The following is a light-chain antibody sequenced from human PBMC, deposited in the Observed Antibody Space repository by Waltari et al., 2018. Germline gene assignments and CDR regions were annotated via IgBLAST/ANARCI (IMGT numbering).Light chain of an antibody. J-gene: IGLJ2*01. CDR1: SSDVGGYNY. Sequence: QSALTQPASVSGSPGQSITISCTGTSSDVGGYNYVSWYQQHPGKAPKHMIYDVSKRPSGVAKRFSGSKSGNTAALTISGLQAEDEADYYCCSYAGTSTVVVGGGTKLTVL. CDR3: CSYAGTSTVV. V-gene: IGLV2-23*02. CDR2: DVS.